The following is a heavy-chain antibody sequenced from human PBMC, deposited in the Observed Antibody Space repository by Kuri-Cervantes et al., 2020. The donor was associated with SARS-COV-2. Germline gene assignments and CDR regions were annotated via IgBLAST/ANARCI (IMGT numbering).Heavy chain of an antibody. CDR3: ARDRVYYDSSGWGTYYYYGMDV. CDR1: GFTFSSYE. V-gene: IGHV3-48*03. Sequence: GESLKISCAASGFTFSSYEMNWVRQAPGKGLEWVSYISSSGSTIYYADSVKGRFTVSRDNAKNSLYLQMNSLRAEDTAVYYCARDRVYYDSSGWGTYYYYGMDVWGQGTTVTVSS. CDR2: ISSSGSTI. D-gene: IGHD3-22*01. J-gene: IGHJ6*02.